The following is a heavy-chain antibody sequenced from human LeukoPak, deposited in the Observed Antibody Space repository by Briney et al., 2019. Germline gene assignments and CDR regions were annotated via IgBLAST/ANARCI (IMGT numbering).Heavy chain of an antibody. CDR3: ARDLYGDYVFDY. CDR1: GFTFSSYS. CDR2: MSSSSRNM. J-gene: IGHJ4*02. D-gene: IGHD4-17*01. V-gene: IGHV3-21*01. Sequence: PGGSLRLSCAASGFTFSSYSMNWVRQAPGKGPEWVSSMSSSSRNMYYADSVKGRFTISRDNAKNSLYLQMSSLRAEDTAVYYCARDLYGDYVFDYWGQGTLVTVSS.